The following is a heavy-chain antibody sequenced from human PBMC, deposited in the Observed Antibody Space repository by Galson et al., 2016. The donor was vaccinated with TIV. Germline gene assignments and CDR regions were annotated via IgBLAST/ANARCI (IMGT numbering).Heavy chain of an antibody. Sequence: SLRLSCAASGFSFSSYTMNWVRQAPGKGLEWVSSISSSNSYISYADSVKGRFTISRDNAKKSLYLQMNSLRAADTAGYYCARDYETGYSSSWYRFDPWGQGTLVTVSS. V-gene: IGHV3-21*01. CDR2: ISSSNSYI. CDR1: GFSFSSYT. J-gene: IGHJ5*02. CDR3: ARDYETGYSSSWYRFDP. D-gene: IGHD6-13*01.